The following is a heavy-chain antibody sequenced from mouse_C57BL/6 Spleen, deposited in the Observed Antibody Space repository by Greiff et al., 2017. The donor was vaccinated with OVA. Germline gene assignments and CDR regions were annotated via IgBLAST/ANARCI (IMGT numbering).Heavy chain of an antibody. J-gene: IGHJ2*01. CDR2: IDPSDSET. CDR1: GYTFTSYW. CDR3: ARFLFGYYYFDY. Sequence: QVQLQQPGAELVRPGSSVKLSCKASGYTFTSYWMHWVKQRPIQGLEWIGNIDPSDSETHYNQKFKDKATLTVDKSSSTAYMQLSSLTSEDSAVYYGARFLFGYYYFDYWGQGTTLTVSS. D-gene: IGHD2-3*01. V-gene: IGHV1-52*01.